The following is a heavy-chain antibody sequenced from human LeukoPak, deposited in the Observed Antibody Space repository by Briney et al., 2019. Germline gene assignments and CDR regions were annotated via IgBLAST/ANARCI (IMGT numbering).Heavy chain of an antibody. CDR2: ISYDGSNK. CDR3: AILMLGYCSGGSCQLDY. J-gene: IGHJ4*02. D-gene: IGHD2-15*01. Sequence: GGSLRLSCAASGFTFSSYAMHCVRQAPGKGLEWVAVISYDGSNKYYADSVKGRFTISRDNSKNTLYLQMNSLRAEDTAVYYCAILMLGYCSGGSCQLDYRGQGTLVTVSS. CDR1: GFTFSSYA. V-gene: IGHV3-30*04.